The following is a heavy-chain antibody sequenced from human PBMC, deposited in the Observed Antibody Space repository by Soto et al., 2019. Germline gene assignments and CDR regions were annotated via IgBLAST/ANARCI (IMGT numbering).Heavy chain of an antibody. D-gene: IGHD1-26*01. V-gene: IGHV1-3*01. CDR2: INAGNGNT. Sequence: RASVKVSCKASGYTFTSYAMHWVRQAPGQRLEWMGWINAGNGNTKYSQKFQGRVTITRDTSASTTYMELSSLRSEDTAVYYCARGFLLGATFYFDYWGPGTLVTVSS. J-gene: IGHJ4*02. CDR3: ARGFLLGATFYFDY. CDR1: GYTFTSYA.